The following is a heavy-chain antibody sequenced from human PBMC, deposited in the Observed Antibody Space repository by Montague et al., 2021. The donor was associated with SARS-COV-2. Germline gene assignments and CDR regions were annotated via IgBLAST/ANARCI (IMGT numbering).Heavy chain of an antibody. V-gene: IGHV4-34*01. CDR1: GTSFSGYY. Sequence: SETLSLTCAVHGTSFSGYYWNWIRQPPGKGLEWIGGINHGGSTKYSPSLKSRLTISADTSKNQVVLTMTNMDPVDTATYYCARKRVVIGSNWFDPWGQGTLVTVSS. D-gene: IGHD3-3*01. CDR3: ARKRVVIGSNWFDP. J-gene: IGHJ5*02. CDR2: INHGGST.